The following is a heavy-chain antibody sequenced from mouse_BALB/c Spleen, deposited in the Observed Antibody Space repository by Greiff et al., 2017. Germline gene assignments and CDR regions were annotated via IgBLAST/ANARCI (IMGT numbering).Heavy chain of an antibody. D-gene: IGHD2-9*01. CDR2: IDPANGNT. CDR3: ARGTYYGYPYAMDY. Sequence: VQLQQSGAELVKPGASVKLSCTASGFNIKDTYMHWVKQRPEQGLEWIGRIDPANGNTKYDPKFQGKATITADTSSNTAYLQLSSLTSEDTAVYYCARGTYYGYPYAMDYRGQGTSVTVSS. V-gene: IGHV14-3*02. CDR1: GFNIKDTY. J-gene: IGHJ4*01.